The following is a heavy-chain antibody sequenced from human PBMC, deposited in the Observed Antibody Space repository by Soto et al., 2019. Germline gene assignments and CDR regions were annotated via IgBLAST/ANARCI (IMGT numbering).Heavy chain of an antibody. CDR1: GFTFSSYW. J-gene: IGHJ5*02. Sequence: PGGSLRLSCAASGFTFSSYWMHWVRQAPGKGLVWVSRINSDGSSTSYADSVKGRFTISRDNAKNTLYLQMNSLRAEDTAVYYCARGGFLEWLFSWGQGTLVTVSS. CDR2: INSDGSST. D-gene: IGHD3-3*01. V-gene: IGHV3-74*01. CDR3: ARGGFLEWLFS.